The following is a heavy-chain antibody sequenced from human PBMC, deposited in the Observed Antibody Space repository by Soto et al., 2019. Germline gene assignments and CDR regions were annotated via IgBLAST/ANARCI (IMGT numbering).Heavy chain of an antibody. CDR3: ARDVGVIGYYDILTVYHRTRGHYYGMDV. J-gene: IGHJ6*02. D-gene: IGHD3-9*01. Sequence: QVQLVQSGAEVKKPGASVKVSCKASGYTFTSYYMHWVRQAPGQGLEWMGIINPSGGSTSYAQKFQGRVTMTRDTSTSTVYMELSSLRSEDIAVYYCARDVGVIGYYDILTVYHRTRGHYYGMDVWGQGTTVTVSS. CDR1: GYTFTSYY. CDR2: INPSGGST. V-gene: IGHV1-46*01.